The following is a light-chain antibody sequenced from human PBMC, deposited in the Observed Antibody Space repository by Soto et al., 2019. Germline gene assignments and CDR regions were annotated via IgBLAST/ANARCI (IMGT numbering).Light chain of an antibody. Sequence: AIRMTQSPSSLSASTGDRVTITCRASQGISSYLAWYQQKPGKAPKLLIYAASTLQSGVPSRFSGSGSGTDFTLTISCLQSVDFATYYCQQYYSYRLTFGGGTKVEIK. J-gene: IGKJ4*01. V-gene: IGKV1-8*01. CDR2: AAS. CDR1: QGISSY. CDR3: QQYYSYRLT.